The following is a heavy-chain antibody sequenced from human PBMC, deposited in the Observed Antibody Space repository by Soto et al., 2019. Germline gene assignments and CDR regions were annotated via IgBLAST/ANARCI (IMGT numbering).Heavy chain of an antibody. Sequence: QVQLVQSGAEVKKPGSSVKVSCKASGGTFSSYTISWVRQAPGQGLEWMGRIIPILGIANYAQKFQGRVTMTADNSTSTAYMELSSLRSEDTAVYYCARAGTQQSAIKSTTAFDIWGQGTMVTVSS. D-gene: IGHD5-18*01. V-gene: IGHV1-69*02. CDR2: IIPILGIA. J-gene: IGHJ3*02. CDR3: ARAGTQQSAIKSTTAFDI. CDR1: GGTFSSYT.